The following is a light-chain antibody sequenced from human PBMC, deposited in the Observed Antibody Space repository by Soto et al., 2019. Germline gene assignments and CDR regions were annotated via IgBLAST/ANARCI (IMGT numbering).Light chain of an antibody. V-gene: IGKV3-20*01. CDR1: QTVSSTY. Sequence: EIVFTQSPGTLSLSPGERATLSCRASQTVSSTYLAWYQHKPGQAPRLVVYGASSRANGIPERFSGSGSGTDFTLTISRLEPEDFAVYYCQQYGSSLTWTFGQGTKVDIK. CDR2: GAS. J-gene: IGKJ1*01. CDR3: QQYGSSLTWT.